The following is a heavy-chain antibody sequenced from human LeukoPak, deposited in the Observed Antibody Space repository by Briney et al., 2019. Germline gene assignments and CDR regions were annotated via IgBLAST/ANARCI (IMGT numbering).Heavy chain of an antibody. V-gene: IGHV3-23*01. D-gene: IGHD3-3*01. CDR3: AKDTVVFITIFGVVTEAFDY. CDR2: ISGSGGST. Sequence: GGSLRLXCAASGFTFSSYAMSWVRQAPGKGLEWVSAISGSGGSTYYADSVKGRFTISRDSSKNTLYLQMNSLRAEDTAVYYCAKDTVVFITIFGVVTEAFDYWGQGTLVTVSS. CDR1: GFTFSSYA. J-gene: IGHJ4*02.